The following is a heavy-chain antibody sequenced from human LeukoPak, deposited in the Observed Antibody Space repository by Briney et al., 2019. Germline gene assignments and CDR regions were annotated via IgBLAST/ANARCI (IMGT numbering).Heavy chain of an antibody. CDR3: TRGIYDFWSGYSKPNYYYYMGV. V-gene: IGHV4-34*01. CDR2: INHSGST. J-gene: IGHJ6*03. CDR1: GGSFSGYY. D-gene: IGHD3-3*01. Sequence: PSETLSLTCADYGGSFSGYYWSSIRQPPGKGLEWIGEINHSGSTNYNPSLKNRVTISVDTSKNPCSLKLSSVTAESTSVYYCTRGIYDFWSGYSKPNYYYYMGVWGKGTTVTVSS.